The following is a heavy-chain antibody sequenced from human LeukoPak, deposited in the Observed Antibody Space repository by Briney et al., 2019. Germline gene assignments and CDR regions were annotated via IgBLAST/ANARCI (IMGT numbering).Heavy chain of an antibody. Sequence: PGGSLRLSCAASGFTFSSYSMNWVRQAPGKGLEWVSSISSSSSFIYYADSVKGRFTISRDNAKNSLYLQMNSLRAEDTAVYYCARNPIQLWSNYYFDYWGQGTLVTVSS. CDR2: ISSSSSFI. V-gene: IGHV3-21*01. CDR3: ARNPIQLWSNYYFDY. J-gene: IGHJ4*02. CDR1: GFTFSSYS. D-gene: IGHD5-18*01.